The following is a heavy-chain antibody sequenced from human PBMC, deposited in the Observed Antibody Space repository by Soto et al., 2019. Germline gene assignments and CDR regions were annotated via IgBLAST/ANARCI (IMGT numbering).Heavy chain of an antibody. V-gene: IGHV4-59*01. CDR2: IYYSGST. CDR3: ARDRGGFDSSSSKGPYYYYMDV. Sequence: SETLSLTCTVSGGSISSYYWSWIRQPPGKGLEWIGYIYYSGSTNYNPSLKSRVTISVDTSKNQFSLKLSSVTAADTAVYYCARDRGGFDSSSSKGPYYYYMDVWGKGTTVTVSS. D-gene: IGHD6-6*01. J-gene: IGHJ6*03. CDR1: GGSISSYY.